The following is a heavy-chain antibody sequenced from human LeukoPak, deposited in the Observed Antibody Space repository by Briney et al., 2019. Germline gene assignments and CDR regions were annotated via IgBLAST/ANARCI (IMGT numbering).Heavy chain of an antibody. J-gene: IGHJ4*02. Sequence: PSETLSLTCAVYGGCFSGYYWSWIRQPPGKGLEWIGEINHSGSTNYNPSLKSRVTISVDTSKNQFSLKLSPVTAADTAVYYCARRRRITMVRGVHPPDYWGQGTLVTVSS. CDR2: INHSGST. D-gene: IGHD3-10*01. CDR1: GGCFSGYY. V-gene: IGHV4-34*01. CDR3: ARRRRITMVRGVHPPDY.